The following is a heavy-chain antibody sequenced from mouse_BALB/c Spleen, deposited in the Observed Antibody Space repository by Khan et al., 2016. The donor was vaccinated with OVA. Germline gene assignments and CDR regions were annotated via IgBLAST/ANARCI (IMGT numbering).Heavy chain of an antibody. CDR2: ISYSGRT. J-gene: IGHJ2*01. CDR1: GYSITSDSA. D-gene: IGHD1-1*01. CDR3: ARSVTITTVVATDFDY. V-gene: IGHV3-2*02. Sequence: VQLKESGPGLVRPSQSLSLTCTVTGYSITSDSAWNWIRQFPENKLEWMGYISYSGRTSYNTSLKSRISITRDTSKNQFFLQLNSVTTEDTATYYCARSVTITTVVATDFDYWGQGTTLTVSS.